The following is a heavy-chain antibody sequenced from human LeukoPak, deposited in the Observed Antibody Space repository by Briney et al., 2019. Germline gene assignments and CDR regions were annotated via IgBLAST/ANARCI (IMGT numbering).Heavy chain of an antibody. CDR3: AKDQGDSSGYYLTSGYMDV. J-gene: IGHJ6*03. Sequence: PGGSLRLSCAASGFTFSDYYMSWIRQAPGKGLEWVSYISNSGSTIYYADSVKGRFTISRDNSKNTLYLRMNSLRAEDTAVYYCAKDQGDSSGYYLTSGYMDVWGKGTTVTVSS. CDR2: ISNSGSTI. CDR1: GFTFSDYY. V-gene: IGHV3-11*01. D-gene: IGHD3-22*01.